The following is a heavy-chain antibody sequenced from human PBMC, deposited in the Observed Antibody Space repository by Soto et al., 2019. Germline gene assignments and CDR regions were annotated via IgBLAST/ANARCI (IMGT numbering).Heavy chain of an antibody. D-gene: IGHD6-19*01. Sequence: QVQLVQSGPEVKNPGASVKVSCKASGYTFKNYGIKWVRQAPGQGLEWVGWITIYNGNRYSAEKFKGRVTMPTDTSKSTTYRELKSRKSDDTGVYYCARDAQPKGVAADGASDYWGQGTLVTVSS. CDR1: GYTFKNYG. V-gene: IGHV1-18*01. J-gene: IGHJ4*02. CDR2: ITIYNGNR. CDR3: ARDAQPKGVAADGASDY.